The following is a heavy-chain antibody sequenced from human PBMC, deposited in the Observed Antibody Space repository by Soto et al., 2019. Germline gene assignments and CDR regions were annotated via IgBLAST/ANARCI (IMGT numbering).Heavy chain of an antibody. V-gene: IGHV3-21*01. Sequence: EVQLVESGGGLVKPGGSLRLSCAASGFTFSSYSMNWVRQAPGKGLEWVSSISSSSSYIYYADSVKGRFTISRDNAKNSLYLQMNSPRAEDTAVYYCARDLRYCSSTSCYANWYFDLWGRGTLVTVSS. J-gene: IGHJ2*01. CDR3: ARDLRYCSSTSCYANWYFDL. CDR2: ISSSSSYI. D-gene: IGHD2-2*01. CDR1: GFTFSSYS.